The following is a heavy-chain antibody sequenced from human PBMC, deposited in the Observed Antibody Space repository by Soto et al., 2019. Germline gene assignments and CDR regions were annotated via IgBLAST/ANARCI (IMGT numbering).Heavy chain of an antibody. V-gene: IGHV4-39*01. CDR1: GGSISSSTSY. D-gene: IGHD6-25*01. CDR2: IYYNGST. J-gene: IGHJ2*01. Sequence: QLQLQESGPGLVKPSETLSLTCTVSGGSISSSTSYWGWIRTPPAKGLGWIGSIYYNGSTYYNPSLKSRVTMSVDTAKNQFSLKLNSMTAADTAVYYCARLPLDGAAPRGGYWYFDLWGRGTLVTVSS. CDR3: ARLPLDGAAPRGGYWYFDL.